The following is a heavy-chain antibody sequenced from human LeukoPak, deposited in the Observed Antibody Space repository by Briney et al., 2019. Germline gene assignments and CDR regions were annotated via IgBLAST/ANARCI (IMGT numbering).Heavy chain of an antibody. CDR1: GYTFTSYG. D-gene: IGHD6-19*01. Sequence: GASVKVSCKASGYTFTSYGISWVRQAPGQGLEWMGWISAYNDNTNYAQKLQGRVTMTTDTSTNTAYMELRSLRSDDTAVYYCARDLKRPGIAVARSREYGMDVWGQGTTVTVSS. J-gene: IGHJ6*02. CDR2: ISAYNDNT. CDR3: ARDLKRPGIAVARSREYGMDV. V-gene: IGHV1-18*01.